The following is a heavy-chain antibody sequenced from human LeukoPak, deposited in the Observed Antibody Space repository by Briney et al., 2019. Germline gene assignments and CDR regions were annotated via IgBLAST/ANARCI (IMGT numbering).Heavy chain of an antibody. CDR2: MNPNSGNT. D-gene: IGHD1-26*01. CDR1: GYTFTSYD. V-gene: IGHV1-8*01. J-gene: IGHJ4*02. Sequence: ASVKVSCKASGYTFTSYDINWVRQATGQGLEWMGWMNPNSGNTGYAQKFQGRVTMTRDTSTSTVYMELSSLRSEDTAVYYCARDLGAVRSFDYWGQGTLVTVSS. CDR3: ARDLGAVRSFDY.